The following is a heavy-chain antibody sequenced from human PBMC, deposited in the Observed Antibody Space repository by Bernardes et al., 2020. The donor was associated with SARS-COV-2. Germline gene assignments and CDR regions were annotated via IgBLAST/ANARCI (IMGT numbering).Heavy chain of an antibody. V-gene: IGHV1-8*01. CDR3: ARRGDDHGSGTQHVAGY. CDR2: MNPNTGGP. J-gene: IGHJ4*02. CDR1: GYTFISYD. Sequence: SVKVSGKASGYTFISYDINWVRQATGQGLEWMGWMNPNTGGPGYAPKFQGRVTMTRNTSINTAYMELSSLRPEDTAVYYCARRGDDHGSGTQHVAGYWGQGTLVTVSS. D-gene: IGHD3-10*01.